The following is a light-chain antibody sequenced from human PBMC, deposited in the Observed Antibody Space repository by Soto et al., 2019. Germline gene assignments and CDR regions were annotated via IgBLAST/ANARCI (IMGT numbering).Light chain of an antibody. Sequence: SYELTQPPSVSVSPGQTASITCSGDKLGDKYACWYQQKPGQSPVLVIYQDSKRTSGIPERFSGSNSGNTATLTISGTQAMDEADYYCQAWDSSTADVVFGGGTKVTVL. CDR3: QAWDSSTADVV. V-gene: IGLV3-1*01. J-gene: IGLJ2*01. CDR1: KLGDKY. CDR2: QDS.